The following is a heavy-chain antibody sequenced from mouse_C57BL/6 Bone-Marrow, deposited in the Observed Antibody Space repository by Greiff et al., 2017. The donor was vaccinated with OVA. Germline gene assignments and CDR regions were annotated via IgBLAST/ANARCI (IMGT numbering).Heavy chain of an antibody. CDR2: ISSGGSYT. V-gene: IGHV5-6*01. J-gene: IGHJ4*01. CDR3: ARERGDVNAMDY. CDR1: GFTFSSYG. Sequence: EVQGVESGGDLVKPGGSLKLSCAASGFTFSSYGMSWVRQTPDKRLAWVATISSGGSYTSYPDSVKGRFTISRDHAKNTLYMQMSRLKTEDTAMYYCARERGDVNAMDYWGQGTSVTVSS.